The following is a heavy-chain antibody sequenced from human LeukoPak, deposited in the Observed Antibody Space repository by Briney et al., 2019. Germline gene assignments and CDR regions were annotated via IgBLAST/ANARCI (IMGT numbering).Heavy chain of an antibody. CDR1: GFTFSSYG. CDR2: ISYDGSNK. D-gene: IGHD1-26*01. CDR3: AKPPPLSGSYYVVTGNYYYYYMDV. J-gene: IGHJ6*03. Sequence: GGSLRLSCAASGFTFSSYGMHWVRQAPGKGLEWVAVISYDGSNKYYVDSVKGRFTISRDNSKNTLYPQMNSLRAEDTAVYYCAKPPPLSGSYYVVTGNYYYYYMDVWGKGTTVTVSS. V-gene: IGHV3-30*18.